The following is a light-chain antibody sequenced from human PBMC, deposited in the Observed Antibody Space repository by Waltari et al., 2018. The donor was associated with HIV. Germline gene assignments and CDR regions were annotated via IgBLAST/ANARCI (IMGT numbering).Light chain of an antibody. CDR1: QTISAK. J-gene: IGKJ2*01. CDR3: QQYDSGPRGIT. CDR2: EPA. Sequence: EIVMTQSPPTLSVSPGQRFTLSCTASQTISAKVAWYQQRPGQAPRLLIYEPATRPTGIPARLSGSGSGTEFTRTISSLQSEDFATYFCQQYDSGPRGITFGQGTMLEIK. V-gene: IGKV3-15*01.